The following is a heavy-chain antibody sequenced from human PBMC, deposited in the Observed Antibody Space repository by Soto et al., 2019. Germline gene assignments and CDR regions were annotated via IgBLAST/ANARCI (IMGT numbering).Heavy chain of an antibody. CDR3: AREGPPVLD. J-gene: IGHJ4*01. V-gene: IGHV1-18*01. Sequence: QVQLVQSGAEVKKPGASVKVSCKASGYTFTSYGISWVRQAPGQGLEWMGWISAYNVNTKYAQKFQGRVNMTTTTSTSTAYGELRHLRPDGAAVYYCAREGPPVLDWGHGTLVTLAS. CDR1: GYTFTSYG. CDR2: ISAYNVNT.